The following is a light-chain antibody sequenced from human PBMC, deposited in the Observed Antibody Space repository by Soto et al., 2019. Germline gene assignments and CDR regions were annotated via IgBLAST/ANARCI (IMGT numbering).Light chain of an antibody. CDR3: VLYMGSGVWV. J-gene: IGLJ3*02. Sequence: QTVVTQEPSFSVSPGGTVTLTCGLSSGSVSTNYYPTWYQQTPGQAPRTLIYSTSTRSSGVPDRFSGSILGNKAALTITGAQADDESHYYCVLYMGSGVWVFDGGTKLTVL. CDR1: SGSVSTNYY. CDR2: STS. V-gene: IGLV8-61*01.